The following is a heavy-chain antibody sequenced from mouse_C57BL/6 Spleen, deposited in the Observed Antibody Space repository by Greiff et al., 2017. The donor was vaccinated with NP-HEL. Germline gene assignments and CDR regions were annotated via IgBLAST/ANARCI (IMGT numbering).Heavy chain of an antibody. D-gene: IGHD3-3*01. Sequence: EVQLQQSGPELVKPGASVKISCKASGYTFTDYYMNWVKQSHGKSLEWIGDINPNNGGTSYNQKFKGKATLTVDKSSSTAYMELRSLTSEDSAVYYCARGDPPYYYAMDYWGQGTSVTVSS. J-gene: IGHJ4*01. V-gene: IGHV1-26*01. CDR3: ARGDPPYYYAMDY. CDR1: GYTFTDYY. CDR2: INPNNGGT.